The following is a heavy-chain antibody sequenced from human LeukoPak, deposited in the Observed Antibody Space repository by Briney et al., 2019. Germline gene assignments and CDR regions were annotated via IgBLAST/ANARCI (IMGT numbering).Heavy chain of an antibody. CDR1: AFTFSSYW. J-gene: IGHJ4*02. D-gene: IGHD3-10*01. CDR2: INSDGSST. CDR3: AKRNTMVRGGPCFDY. Sequence: GGSLRLSCAVSAFTFSSYWMHWVRQTPGKGLVWVSRINSDGSSTSYADSVKGRFTVSRDNSKNTLDLQMTDLRPEDTAIYYCAKRNTMVRGGPCFDYWGQGTLLTVSS. V-gene: IGHV3-74*01.